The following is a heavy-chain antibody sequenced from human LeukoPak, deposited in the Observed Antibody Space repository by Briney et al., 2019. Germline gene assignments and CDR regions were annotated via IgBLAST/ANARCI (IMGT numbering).Heavy chain of an antibody. CDR1: GGTVTSYA. V-gene: IGHV1-69*04. CDR2: IIPIVGIA. CDR3: ARDKSGLLWFGELPGNWFDP. J-gene: IGHJ5*02. Sequence: SVKVSCKASGGTVTSYAISWGRQPPGQGHEWMGKIIPIVGIANYAKKFQGRVTINADNSTSTAYMELSSLRYEDTAVYYSARDKSGLLWFGELPGNWFDPWGQGTLVTVSS. D-gene: IGHD3-10*01.